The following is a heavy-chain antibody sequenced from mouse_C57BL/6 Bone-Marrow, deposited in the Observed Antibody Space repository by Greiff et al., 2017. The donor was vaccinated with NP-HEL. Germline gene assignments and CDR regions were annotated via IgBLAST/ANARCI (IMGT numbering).Heavy chain of an antibody. D-gene: IGHD1-1*01. J-gene: IGHJ1*03. Sequence: EVQLVESGPGLVKPSQSLSLTCSVTGYSITSGYYWNWIRQFPGNKLEWMGYISYDGSNNYNPSLKNRISITRDTSKNQFFLKLNSVTTEDTATYYCAREAYYFNWYFDAWGTGTTVTVSS. CDR1: GYSITSGYY. CDR3: AREAYYFNWYFDA. CDR2: ISYDGSN. V-gene: IGHV3-6*01.